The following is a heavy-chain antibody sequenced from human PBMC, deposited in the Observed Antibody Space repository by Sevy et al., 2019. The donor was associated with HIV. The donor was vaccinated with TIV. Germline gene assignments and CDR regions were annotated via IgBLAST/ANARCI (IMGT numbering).Heavy chain of an antibody. D-gene: IGHD2-15*01. CDR3: ARQVDNWFDP. CDR2: INPSSGGT. Sequence: ASVKVSCEPSGYTFTYYYIHWVRQAPGQGLEWMGWINPSSGGTQYAQKFQGRVSVTSDTSRRTSYMELRRLRSDDTALYYCARQVDNWFDPWGQGTPVTVSS. J-gene: IGHJ5*02. V-gene: IGHV1-2*02. CDR1: GYTFTYYY.